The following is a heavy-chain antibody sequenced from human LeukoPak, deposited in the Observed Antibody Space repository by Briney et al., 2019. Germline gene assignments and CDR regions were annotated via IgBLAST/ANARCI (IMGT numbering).Heavy chain of an antibody. J-gene: IGHJ6*02. V-gene: IGHV4-30-4*01. Sequence: SETLSLTCTVSGGSISRSDYYWSWVRQPPGKGLEWIVYIYNTGSTYYNPSLKSRVTISVDTSKNQFSLRLTSVTAADTAVYYCARDVGLLWFGEEGGMDVWGQGTTVTVSS. CDR2: IYNTGST. CDR3: ARDVGLLWFGEEGGMDV. D-gene: IGHD3-10*01. CDR1: GGSISRSDYY.